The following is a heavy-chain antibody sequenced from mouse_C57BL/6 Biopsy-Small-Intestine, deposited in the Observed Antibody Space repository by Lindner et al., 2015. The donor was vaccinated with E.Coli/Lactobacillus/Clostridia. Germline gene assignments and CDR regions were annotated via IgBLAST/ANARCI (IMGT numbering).Heavy chain of an antibody. V-gene: IGHV1-22*01. CDR1: GFTFTDYN. CDR2: INPNNGGT. D-gene: IGHD1-1*01. Sequence: VQLQESGPELVKPGASVKMSCRASGFTFTDYNMHWVKQSHGKSLEWIGYINPNNGGTNYNQNFKGKATLTVSRSSITAYMELRSLTSDDSAVYYCARSDYYGGSSYAMDYWGQGTSVTVSS. J-gene: IGHJ4*01. CDR3: ARSDYYGGSSYAMDY.